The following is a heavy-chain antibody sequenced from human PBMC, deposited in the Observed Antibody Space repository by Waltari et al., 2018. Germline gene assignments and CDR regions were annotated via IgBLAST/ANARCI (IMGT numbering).Heavy chain of an antibody. V-gene: IGHV3-23*01. D-gene: IGHD1-26*01. J-gene: IGHJ6*02. CDR1: GFSFSNYA. CDR3: AKTEENPSGSLGGLGYYGMDV. CDR2: ITNSGGTT. Sequence: EVQLLESGGGLVQPGGSLRLSCAASGFSFSNYAMSWVRQAPGKGLQWVSAITNSGGTTFYSPSVMGRFSISRDSSKNTVYLQINNVRGEDTAVYYCAKTEENPSGSLGGLGYYGMDVWGQGTAVTVSS.